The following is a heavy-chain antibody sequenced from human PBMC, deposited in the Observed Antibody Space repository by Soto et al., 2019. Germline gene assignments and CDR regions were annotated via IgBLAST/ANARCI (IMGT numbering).Heavy chain of an antibody. CDR3: ARRARPDVYYRDV. V-gene: IGHV3-64*01. D-gene: IGHD6-6*01. CDR1: GFTLSGYA. Sequence: EVQLAESGGGLAQPGGSLRLSCAASGFTLSGYAMDWVRQAPGKGLEYVSGISSNGVGTYYANSVQGRFTISRDNSKNTVYLQMCSLRPEDMAVYYGARRARPDVYYRDVWGKGTTVTVSS. J-gene: IGHJ6*03. CDR2: ISSNGVGT.